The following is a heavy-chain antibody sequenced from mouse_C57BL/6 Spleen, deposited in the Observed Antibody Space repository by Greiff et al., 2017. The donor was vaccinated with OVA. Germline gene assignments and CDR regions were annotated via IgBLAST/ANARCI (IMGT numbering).Heavy chain of an antibody. CDR3: ARYDGYLFAY. V-gene: IGHV1-26*01. J-gene: IGHJ3*01. CDR2: INPNNGGT. D-gene: IGHD2-3*01. Sequence: VQLQQSGPELVKPGASVKISCKASGYTFTDYYMNWVKQSPGKSLEWIGDINPNNGGTSYNQKFKGKATLTVDKSSSTAYMELRSLTSEDSAVYYCARYDGYLFAYWGQGTLVTVSA. CDR1: GYTFTDYY.